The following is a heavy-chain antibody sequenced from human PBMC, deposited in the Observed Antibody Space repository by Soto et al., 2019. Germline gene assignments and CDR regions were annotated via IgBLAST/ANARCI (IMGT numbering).Heavy chain of an antibody. D-gene: IGHD2-15*01. CDR3: ARSLVVAAKLLIFNDY. CDR2: INAGNGNT. Sequence: ASVKVSCKASGYTFTSYAMHWVRQAPGQRLEWMGWINAGNGNTKYSQKFQGRVTITRDTSASTAYMELSSLRSEDTAVYYCARSLVVAAKLLIFNDYWGQGTLVTVSS. V-gene: IGHV1-3*01. J-gene: IGHJ4*02. CDR1: GYTFTSYA.